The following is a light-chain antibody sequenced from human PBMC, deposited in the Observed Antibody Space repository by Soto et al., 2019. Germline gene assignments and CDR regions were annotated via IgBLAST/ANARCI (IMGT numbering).Light chain of an antibody. Sequence: ALTQPASVSGSPGQSITLSCTGTNHDIGGYTYVSWYRHHPGKAPELLIYDVSNRPSGVSNRFSGSKSGSTASLTISRLQADDEAAYYCAVYTSSDMLFGGGTKLTVL. CDR3: AVYTSSDML. CDR2: DVS. CDR1: NHDIGGYTY. V-gene: IGLV2-14*03. J-gene: IGLJ3*02.